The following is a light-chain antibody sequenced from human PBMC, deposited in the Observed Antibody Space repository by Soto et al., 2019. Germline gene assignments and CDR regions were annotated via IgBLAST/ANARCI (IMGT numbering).Light chain of an antibody. CDR3: SSYTTSSVVV. CDR1: SSDVGGYNY. Sequence: QSALTQPASVSGSPGQSITISCTGTSSDVGGYNYVSWYQQHPGRAPKLMIYEVRNRPSGVSNRFSGSKFGNTASLTISGLRAEDEADYYCSSYTTSSVVVFGGGTKLTVL. J-gene: IGLJ2*01. CDR2: EVR. V-gene: IGLV2-14*01.